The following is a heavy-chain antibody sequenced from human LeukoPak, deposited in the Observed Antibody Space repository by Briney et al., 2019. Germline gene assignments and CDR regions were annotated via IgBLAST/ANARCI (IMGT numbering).Heavy chain of an antibody. V-gene: IGHV4-39*01. Sequence: PSETLSLTCAVYGGSLSYYYWGWIRQPPGKGLEWIGSIYYSGSTYYNPSLKSRVTISVDTSKNQFSLKLSSVTAADTAVYYCARHSKYYDFWSGSFDYWGQGTLVTVSS. CDR2: IYYSGST. D-gene: IGHD3-3*01. CDR1: GGSLSYYY. J-gene: IGHJ4*02. CDR3: ARHSKYYDFWSGSFDY.